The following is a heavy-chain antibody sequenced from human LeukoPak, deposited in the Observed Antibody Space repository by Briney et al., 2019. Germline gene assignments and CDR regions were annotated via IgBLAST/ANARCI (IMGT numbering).Heavy chain of an antibody. V-gene: IGHV5-51*06. CDR3: ARSHYALWSTLYYFDY. D-gene: IGHD5-18*01. J-gene: IGHJ4*02. Sequence: GEALKISCKGSGYSFTSYWIGWVSQLPGKGLEWRGIIYPGDSDTRYSPSFQGQVTISADKSISTAYLQWSSLKASDTAMYYCARSHYALWSTLYYFDYWGQGTLVTVSS. CDR2: IYPGDSDT. CDR1: GYSFTSYW.